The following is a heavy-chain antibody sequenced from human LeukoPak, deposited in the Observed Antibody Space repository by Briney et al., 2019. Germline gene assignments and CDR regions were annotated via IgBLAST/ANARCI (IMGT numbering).Heavy chain of an antibody. CDR2: ISSSSTYL. J-gene: IGHJ6*03. V-gene: IGHV3-21*01. CDR1: GFTLSSYT. D-gene: IGHD2-2*01. Sequence: GSLRLSCAASGFTLSSYTMNWVRQAPGKGLEWVSSISSSSTYLDYADSLKGRFTISRDNAKNSLYLQMNSLSAEDTAVYYCGRAGPVTKDHFMDVWGKGTTVTVSS. CDR3: GRAGPVTKDHFMDV.